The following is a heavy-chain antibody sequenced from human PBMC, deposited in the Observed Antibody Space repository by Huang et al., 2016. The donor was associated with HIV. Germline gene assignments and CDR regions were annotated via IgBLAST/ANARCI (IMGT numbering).Heavy chain of an antibody. Sequence: EVQLVESGGGLVKPGGSLRLSCAASGFTFSSYSMNWVRQAPGKGLECVAYISSSSSYIYYADSVKGRFTISRDNAKNSLYLQMNSLRAEDTAVYYCARGRSAVDYWGQGTLVTVSS. CDR2: ISSSSSYI. CDR1: GFTFSSYS. V-gene: IGHV3-21*01. D-gene: IGHD6-19*01. J-gene: IGHJ4*02. CDR3: ARGRSAVDY.